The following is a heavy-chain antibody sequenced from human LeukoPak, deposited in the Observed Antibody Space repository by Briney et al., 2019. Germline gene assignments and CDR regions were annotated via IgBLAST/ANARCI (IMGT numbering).Heavy chain of an antibody. CDR1: GGSISSSSYY. J-gene: IGHJ5*02. CDR3: ARLPLGYCSSTSCPHWFDP. D-gene: IGHD2-2*01. Sequence: SETLSLTCTVSGGSISSSSYYWGWIRQPPGKGLEWIGSIYYSGSTYYNPSLKSRVTISVDTSKNQFSLKLSSVTAADTAVYYCARLPLGYCSSTSCPHWFDPWGQGTLVTVSS. CDR2: IYYSGST. V-gene: IGHV4-39*01.